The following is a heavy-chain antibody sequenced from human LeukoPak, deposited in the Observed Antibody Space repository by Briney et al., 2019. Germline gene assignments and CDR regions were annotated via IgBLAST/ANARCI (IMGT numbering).Heavy chain of an antibody. V-gene: IGHV4-38-2*01. D-gene: IGHD6-19*01. CDR2: IYHSGST. J-gene: IGHJ3*02. CDR1: GYSISSGYY. Sequence: SETLSLTCAVSGYSISSGYYWGWIRQPPGKGLEWIGSIYHSGSTYYNPSLKSRVTISVDTSKNQFSLKLSSVTAADTAVYYCARLVVAGTGGAFDIWGQGTMVTVSS. CDR3: ARLVVAGTGGAFDI.